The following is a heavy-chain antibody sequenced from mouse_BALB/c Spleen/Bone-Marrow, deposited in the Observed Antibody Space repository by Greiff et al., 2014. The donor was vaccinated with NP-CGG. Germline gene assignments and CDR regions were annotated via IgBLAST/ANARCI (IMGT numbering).Heavy chain of an antibody. CDR3: AMGVRLYWYFDV. J-gene: IGHJ1*01. Sequence: VQLKQSGPELVKPGASVKMSCKASGYTFTDYYMKWVKQSHGESLEWIGDINPINGDTFYNQKFKGKATLTVDKSSSTAYMQLDSLTSEDSAVYYCAMGVRLYWYFDVWGAGTTVTVPS. CDR1: GYTFTDYY. D-gene: IGHD2-14*01. CDR2: INPINGDT. V-gene: IGHV1-26*01.